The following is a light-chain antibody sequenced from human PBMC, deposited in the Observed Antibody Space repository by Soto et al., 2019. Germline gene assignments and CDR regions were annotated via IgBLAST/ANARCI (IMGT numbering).Light chain of an antibody. CDR1: NSDVGTYNL. J-gene: IGLJ1*01. CDR3: YSYAGSGTYV. Sequence: QSALTQPASVSGSPGQSITISCTGTNSDVGTYNLVSWYQQHPGKAPKLMTYEGTKRPSGVSNRFSGSNSGNTASLTISGLQAEDEADYYCYSYAGSGTYVFGTRTKVTVL. CDR2: EGT. V-gene: IGLV2-23*01.